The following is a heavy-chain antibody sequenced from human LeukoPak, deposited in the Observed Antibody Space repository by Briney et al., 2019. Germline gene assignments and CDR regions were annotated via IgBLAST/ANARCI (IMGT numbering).Heavy chain of an antibody. Sequence: PSEALSLTCTVSGGSISSYYWSWIRQPPGKGLEWIGYIYYGGSTNYNPSLRSRVTISVDTSKNQFSLKLSSVTAADTAVYYCARDHSSGWWYFDLWGRGTLVTVSS. J-gene: IGHJ2*01. CDR3: ARDHSSGWWYFDL. CDR1: GGSISSYY. D-gene: IGHD6-19*01. V-gene: IGHV4-59*01. CDR2: IYYGGST.